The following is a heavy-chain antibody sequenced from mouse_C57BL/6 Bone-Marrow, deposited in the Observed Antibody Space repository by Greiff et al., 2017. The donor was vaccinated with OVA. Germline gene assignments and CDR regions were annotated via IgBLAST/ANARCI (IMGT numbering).Heavy chain of an antibody. Sequence: QVQLQQPGAELVMPGASVKLSCKASGYTFTSYWMHWVKQRPGQGLEWIGEIDPSDSYTNYNQKFKGKSTLTVDKSSSTAYMQLSSLTSEDSAVYYGAREEYYSNFYFDYWGQGTTLTVSS. D-gene: IGHD2-5*01. V-gene: IGHV1-69*01. CDR1: GYTFTSYW. J-gene: IGHJ2*01. CDR2: IDPSDSYT. CDR3: AREEYYSNFYFDY.